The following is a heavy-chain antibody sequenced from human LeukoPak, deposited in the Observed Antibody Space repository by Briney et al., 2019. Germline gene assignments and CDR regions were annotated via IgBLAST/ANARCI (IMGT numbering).Heavy chain of an antibody. CDR3: AKDRGGRQQLAYYFDY. CDR1: GFTFSSYG. V-gene: IGHV3-23*01. Sequence: GGSLRLSCAASGFTFSSYGMSWVRQAPGKGLEWVSAISGSGGSTYYADSVKGRFTISRDNSKNTLYLQMNSLRAEDTAVYYCAKDRGGRQQLAYYFDYWGQGTLVTVSS. D-gene: IGHD6-13*01. CDR2: ISGSGGST. J-gene: IGHJ4*02.